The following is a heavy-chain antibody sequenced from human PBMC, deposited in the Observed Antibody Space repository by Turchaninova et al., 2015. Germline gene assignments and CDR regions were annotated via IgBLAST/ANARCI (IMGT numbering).Heavy chain of an antibody. CDR2: ISSSSSYI. J-gene: IGHJ5*02. D-gene: IGHD3-22*01. CDR3: ASRARYYDSSGYL. Sequence: EVQLVESGGGLVKPGGSLRLSCAASGFTFSSYSMTWVRQAPGKGLEWVASISSSSSYIYYADSEKGRFHISRENARNSLYLQMNSLRAEDTAVYYCASRARYYDSSGYLWGQGTLVTVSS. CDR1: GFTFSSYS. V-gene: IGHV3-21*01.